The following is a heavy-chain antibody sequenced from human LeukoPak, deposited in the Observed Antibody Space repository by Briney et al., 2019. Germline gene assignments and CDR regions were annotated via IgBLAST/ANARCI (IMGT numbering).Heavy chain of an antibody. CDR3: ARATSRSPRPFDP. CDR1: GFSFSSYN. CDR2: ISRGSSTI. V-gene: IGHV3-48*02. Sequence: GGSLRLSCAASGFSFSSYNMNWVRQAPGKGLEWVSYISRGSSTIFYADSVKGRFTISRDNAKESLFLQMNSLRDEDTAVYYCARATSRSPRPFDPWGQGIMVTVSS. J-gene: IGHJ5*02.